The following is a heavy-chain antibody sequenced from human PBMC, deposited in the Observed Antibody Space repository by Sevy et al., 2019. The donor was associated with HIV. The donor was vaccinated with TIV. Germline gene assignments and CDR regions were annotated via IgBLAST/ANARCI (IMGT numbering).Heavy chain of an antibody. CDR1: GFTFSDYT. CDR2: ISYDGSRT. Sequence: GGSLRLSCAASGFTFSDYTIHWVRQAPGKGLEWVSVISYDGSRTSYADSVKGRFTISRDNSKNTLFLQMNSLRAEDTAVYYCVREGVGGYSYSLDCWGQGTLVTVSS. V-gene: IGHV3-30*04. J-gene: IGHJ4*02. D-gene: IGHD5-18*01. CDR3: VREGVGGYSYSLDC.